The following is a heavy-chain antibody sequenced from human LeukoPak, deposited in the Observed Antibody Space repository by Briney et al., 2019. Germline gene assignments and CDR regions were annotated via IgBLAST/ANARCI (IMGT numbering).Heavy chain of an antibody. CDR1: GGSFSGYY. Sequence: SETLSLTCAVYGGSFSGYYWSWIRQPPGKGLEWIGEINHSGSTNYNPSLKSRVTISVDTSKNQFSLKLSSVTAADTAVYYCARDILWFREGSMDVWGQGTTVTVSS. CDR3: ARDILWFREGSMDV. V-gene: IGHV4-34*01. J-gene: IGHJ6*02. D-gene: IGHD3-10*01. CDR2: INHSGST.